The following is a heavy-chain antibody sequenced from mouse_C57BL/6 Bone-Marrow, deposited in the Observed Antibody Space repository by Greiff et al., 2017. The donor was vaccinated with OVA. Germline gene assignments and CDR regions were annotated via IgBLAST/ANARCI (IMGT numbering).Heavy chain of an antibody. Sequence: EVQRVESGPGLVKPSQSLSLTCSVTGYSITSGYYWNWIRQFPGNKLEWMGYISYDGSNNYNPSLKNRISITRDTSKNQFFLKLNSVTTEDTATYYCARDLWYPAWFAYWGQGTLVTVSA. CDR1: GYSITSGYY. D-gene: IGHD2-1*01. CDR2: ISYDGSN. J-gene: IGHJ3*01. V-gene: IGHV3-6*01. CDR3: ARDLWYPAWFAY.